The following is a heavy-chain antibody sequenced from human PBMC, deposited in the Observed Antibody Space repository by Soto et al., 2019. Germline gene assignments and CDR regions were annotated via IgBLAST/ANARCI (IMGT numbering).Heavy chain of an antibody. V-gene: IGHV3-9*01. J-gene: IGHJ4*02. CDR1: GFTFDDYA. Sequence: DVQLVESGGDLVQPGRSLRLSCAASGFTFDDYAMHWVRRVPGKGLEWVSSISWNSNIIGYADSVKGRFTISRDNAKNSLYLQMNSLRPEDTALYYCAKGGPDGFCSGGRCYFDYWGQGTLVTVSS. D-gene: IGHD2-15*01. CDR2: ISWNSNII. CDR3: AKGGPDGFCSGGRCYFDY.